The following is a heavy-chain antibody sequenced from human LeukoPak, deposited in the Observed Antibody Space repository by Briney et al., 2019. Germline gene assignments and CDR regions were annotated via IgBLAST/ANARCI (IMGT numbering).Heavy chain of an antibody. CDR3: VASYYYYMDV. J-gene: IGHJ6*03. Sequence: GGSLRLSCAASGFTFSSFWMSWVRQAPGKGLEGVANINRDGSEKNYVDSVKGRFTISRDNAKNSLYLQMNSLRAEDTAVYYCVASYYYYMDVWGKGTTVTVSS. V-gene: IGHV3-7*01. CDR1: GFTFSSFW. CDR2: INRDGSEK.